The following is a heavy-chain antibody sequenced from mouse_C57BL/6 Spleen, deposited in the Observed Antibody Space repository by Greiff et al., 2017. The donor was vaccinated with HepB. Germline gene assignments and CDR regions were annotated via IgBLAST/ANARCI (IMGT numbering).Heavy chain of an antibody. CDR1: GFSLTSYG. CDR3: AAYDGYYGRYFDV. J-gene: IGHJ1*03. V-gene: IGHV2-3*01. D-gene: IGHD2-3*01. Sequence: VQLVESGPGLVAPSQSLSITCTVSGFSLTSYGVSWVRQPPGKGLEWLGVKWGDGSTNYHSALISRLSISKDNSKSQVFLKLNSLQTDDTATYYCAAYDGYYGRYFDVWGTGTTVTVSS. CDR2: KWGDGST.